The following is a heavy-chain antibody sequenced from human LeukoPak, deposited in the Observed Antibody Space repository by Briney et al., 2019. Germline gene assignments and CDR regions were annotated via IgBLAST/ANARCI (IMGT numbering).Heavy chain of an antibody. CDR1: GGSFSGYY. CDR2: IDHSGST. Sequence: SETLSLTCAVYGGSFSGYYWSWIRQPPGKGLEWIGEIDHSGSTNYNPSLKSRITISVDTSKNQFSLKLSSVTAADTAVYYCARMGVFYGSEIYYHYFYYMDVWGKGSTVTISS. J-gene: IGHJ6*03. D-gene: IGHD3-10*01. V-gene: IGHV4-34*01. CDR3: ARMGVFYGSEIYYHYFYYMDV.